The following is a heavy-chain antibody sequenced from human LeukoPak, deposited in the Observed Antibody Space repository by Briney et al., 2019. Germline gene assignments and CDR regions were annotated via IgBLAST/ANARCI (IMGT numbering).Heavy chain of an antibody. J-gene: IGHJ5*02. V-gene: IGHV3-23*01. D-gene: IGHD3-3*01. CDR3: AKDSNYDFWSGEQFDP. CDR1: GFTFSSYA. Sequence: GGSLRLSCAASGFTFSSYAMSWVRQAPGKGLEWVSAISGSGGSTYYADSVKGRFTISRDNSKNTPYLQMNSLRAEDTAVYYCAKDSNYDFWSGEQFDPWGQGTLVTVSS. CDR2: ISGSGGST.